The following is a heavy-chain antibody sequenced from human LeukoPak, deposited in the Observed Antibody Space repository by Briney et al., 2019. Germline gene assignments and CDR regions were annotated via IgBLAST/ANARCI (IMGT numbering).Heavy chain of an antibody. CDR1: GFTFRDYY. J-gene: IGHJ3*02. D-gene: IGHD6-6*01. Sequence: GGSLRLSCAASGFTFRDYYMNWIRQAPGKGLEWVSYISSSGSTIYYADSVKGRFTISRDNAKNSLYLQMNSLRAEDTAVYYCARPRIAARLEIDAFDIWGQGTRVTVSS. CDR2: ISSSGSTI. CDR3: ARPRIAARLEIDAFDI. V-gene: IGHV3-11*04.